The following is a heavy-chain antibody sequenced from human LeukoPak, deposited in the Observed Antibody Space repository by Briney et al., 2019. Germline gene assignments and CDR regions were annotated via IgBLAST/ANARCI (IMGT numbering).Heavy chain of an antibody. V-gene: IGHV3-21*01. CDR1: GFTFSSYG. J-gene: IGHJ4*02. D-gene: IGHD2-15*01. Sequence: GRSLRLSCAASGFTFSSYGMYWVRQAPGKGLEWVSSISSSSAYIYHAGSVKGRFTISRDNAKNSLYLQMNSLRAEDTAVYYCAGGYCSGGSCYDYFDYWGQGTLVTVSS. CDR2: ISSSSAYI. CDR3: AGGYCSGGSCYDYFDY.